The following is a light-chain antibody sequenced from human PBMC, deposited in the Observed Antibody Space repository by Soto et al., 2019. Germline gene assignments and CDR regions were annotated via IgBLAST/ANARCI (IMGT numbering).Light chain of an antibody. J-gene: IGLJ3*02. V-gene: IGLV1-44*01. CDR1: SSNIGSNF. Sequence: QSVLTQPPSASGTPGQSVTISCSGSSSNIGSNFVNWYQQLPGTAPKLLFYTNNQRPSGVPDRFSGSKSGTSASLAISGLQSEDEADYHCAAWDDSLNGPLFGGGTKLTVL. CDR2: TNN. CDR3: AAWDDSLNGPL.